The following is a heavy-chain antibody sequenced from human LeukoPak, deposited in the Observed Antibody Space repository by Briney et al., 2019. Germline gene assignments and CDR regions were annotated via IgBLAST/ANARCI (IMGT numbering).Heavy chain of an antibody. CDR1: GYTFTDYY. J-gene: IGHJ2*01. V-gene: IGHV1-46*01. CDR3: AILGYEVQFVAVPSTRWYFDL. CDR2: INPRGGST. D-gene: IGHD2-15*01. Sequence: GASVKVSCKASGYTFTDYYMHWVRQAPGQGLEWMGIINPRGGSTTYAQNFQGRVTMTRDTSISTAYMELSRLRSDDTAVYYCAILGYEVQFVAVPSTRWYFDLWGRGTLVTVSS.